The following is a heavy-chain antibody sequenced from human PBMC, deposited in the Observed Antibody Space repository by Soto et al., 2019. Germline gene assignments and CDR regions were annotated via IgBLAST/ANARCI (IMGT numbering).Heavy chain of an antibody. CDR3: AKAGTIFGVVMNNWFDP. CDR1: GFTFSSYA. Sequence: EVQLLESGGGLVQPGGSLRLSCAASGFTFSSYAMTWVRQAPGKGLEWVSTISGSGGNTYYADSVKGRFTISRDNYKNTLYLQMNSLRAEDTAVYYCAKAGTIFGVVMNNWFDPWGQGTLVTVSS. CDR2: ISGSGGNT. J-gene: IGHJ5*02. D-gene: IGHD3-3*01. V-gene: IGHV3-23*01.